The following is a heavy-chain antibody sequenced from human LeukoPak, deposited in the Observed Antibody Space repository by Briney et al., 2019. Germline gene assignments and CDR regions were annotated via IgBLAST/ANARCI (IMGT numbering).Heavy chain of an antibody. J-gene: IGHJ4*02. Sequence: SETLSLTCTVSGGSISSYYWSWIRQPAGKGLEWIGRIYTSGSTNYNPSLKSRITISVDTSKNKFSLRLRSVTAADTAIYYCARRTGSYFGQFDSWGQGTLVTVSS. CDR3: ARRTGSYFGQFDS. V-gene: IGHV4-4*07. CDR1: GGSISSYY. D-gene: IGHD3-10*01. CDR2: IYTSGST.